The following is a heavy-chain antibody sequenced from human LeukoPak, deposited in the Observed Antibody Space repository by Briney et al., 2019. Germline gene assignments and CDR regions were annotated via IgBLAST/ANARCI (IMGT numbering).Heavy chain of an antibody. CDR2: IYYSGST. CDR1: GGSISSSSYY. Sequence: SETLSLTCTVSGGSISSSSYYWGWIRQPPGKGLEWIGSIYYSGSTYYNPSLKSRVTISVDTSKNQFSLKLSSVTAADTAVYYCARRSGRTVLRYFDWSDYYMDVWGKGTTVTVSS. D-gene: IGHD3-9*01. V-gene: IGHV4-39*01. CDR3: ARRSGRTVLRYFDWSDYYMDV. J-gene: IGHJ6*03.